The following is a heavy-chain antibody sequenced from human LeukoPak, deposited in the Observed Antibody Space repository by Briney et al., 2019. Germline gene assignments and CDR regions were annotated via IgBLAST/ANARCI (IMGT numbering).Heavy chain of an antibody. J-gene: IGHJ3*02. CDR3: ARDYNSCAFDI. V-gene: IGHV3-30-3*01. Sequence: GGSLRLSCAASGFTFSSYAMHWVRQAPGKGLEWVAVISYDGSNKYYADSVKGRFTISRDNSKNTLYLQMNSLRAEDTAVYNCARDYNSCAFDIWGQGTMVTVSS. CDR1: GFTFSSYA. D-gene: IGHD3-10*01. CDR2: ISYDGSNK.